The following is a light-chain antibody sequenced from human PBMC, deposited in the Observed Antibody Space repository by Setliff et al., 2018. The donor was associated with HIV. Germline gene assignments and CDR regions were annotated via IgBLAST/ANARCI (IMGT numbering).Light chain of an antibody. Sequence: LTQPASVSGSPGQSITISCTGTSSDVGGYNYVSWYQQHPGKAPKLMIYEVSNRPSGVSNRFSGSKSGKTASLTISGLQAEDEAEYYCSSYTTSTTLVFGRGTKVTVL. CDR3: SSYTTSTTLV. V-gene: IGLV2-14*01. J-gene: IGLJ6*01. CDR2: EVS. CDR1: SSDVGGYNY.